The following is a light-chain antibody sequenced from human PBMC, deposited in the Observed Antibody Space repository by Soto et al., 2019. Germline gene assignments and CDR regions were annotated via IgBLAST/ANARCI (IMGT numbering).Light chain of an antibody. Sequence: EIQMAQAPCSLSASAGDGVTITWRASQSISSWLAWYQQKPGKAPKLLIYKASSLESGVPSRFSGSGSGTEFTLTISSLQPDDFATYYCQQYNSYSSWTFGQGTKV. CDR3: QQYNSYSSWT. CDR1: QSISSW. CDR2: KAS. V-gene: IGKV1-5*03. J-gene: IGKJ1*01.